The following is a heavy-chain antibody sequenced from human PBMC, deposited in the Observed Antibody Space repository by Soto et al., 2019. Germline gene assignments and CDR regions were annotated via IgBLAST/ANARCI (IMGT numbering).Heavy chain of an antibody. V-gene: IGHV4-31*03. CDR3: ARHDFGDLRGVH. Sequence: PSETLSLTCTVSGGSISSGGYYWSWIRQHPGKGLEWIGYIYYSGSTYYNTSLKSRVTISVDTSKNQFSLKLSSVTAADTAVYYCARHDFGDLRGVHWGQGTLVTVSS. D-gene: IGHD4-17*01. J-gene: IGHJ4*02. CDR2: IYYSGST. CDR1: GGSISSGGYY.